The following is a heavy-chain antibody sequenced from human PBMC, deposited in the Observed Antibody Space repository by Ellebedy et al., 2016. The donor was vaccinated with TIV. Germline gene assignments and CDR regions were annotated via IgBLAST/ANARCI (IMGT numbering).Heavy chain of an antibody. D-gene: IGHD6-19*01. CDR3: AKAYSSGLYVGWFDP. CDR2: IGGGGDIT. V-gene: IGHV3-23*01. J-gene: IGHJ5*02. Sequence: GGSLRLSCAASGFTFSSFAMHWVRQAPGKGLEWLSVIGGGGDITYHADSVKGRFTITRDNSKNTLYLQMDRVTAEDTAVYYCAKAYSSGLYVGWFDPWGQGTLVTVSS. CDR1: GFTFSSFA.